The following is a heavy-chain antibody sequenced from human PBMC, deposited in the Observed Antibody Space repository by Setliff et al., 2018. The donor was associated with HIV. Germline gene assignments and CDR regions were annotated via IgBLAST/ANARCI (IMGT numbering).Heavy chain of an antibody. CDR1: GGSISSGGYY. J-gene: IGHJ4*02. Sequence: SETLSLTCTVSGGSISSGGYYWSWIRQHPGKGLEWIGYIYYSGSTYYNPSLKSRVTISVDTSKNQFSLKLSAVTAADTAVYYCARAAPYYDYVWGSYRHFDYWGQGTLVTVSS. D-gene: IGHD3-16*02. V-gene: IGHV4-31*03. CDR2: IYYSGST. CDR3: ARAAPYYDYVWGSYRHFDY.